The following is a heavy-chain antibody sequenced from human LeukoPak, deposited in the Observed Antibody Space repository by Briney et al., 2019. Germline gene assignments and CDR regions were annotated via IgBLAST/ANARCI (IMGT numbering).Heavy chain of an antibody. CDR2: ISAYNGNT. J-gene: IGHJ4*02. CDR1: GGTFTSYG. D-gene: IGHD6-13*01. Sequence: GSSVKVSCKASGGTFTSYGISWVRQAPGQGLEWMRWISAYNGNTNYAQKLQGRVTMTTDTSTSTAYMELRSLRSDDTAVYYCARGAGIAAADASDYWGQGTLVTVSS. V-gene: IGHV1-18*01. CDR3: ARGAGIAAADASDY.